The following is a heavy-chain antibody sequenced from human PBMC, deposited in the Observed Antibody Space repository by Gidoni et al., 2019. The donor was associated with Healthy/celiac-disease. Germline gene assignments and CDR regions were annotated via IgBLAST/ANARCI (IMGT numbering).Heavy chain of an antibody. CDR3: ARASDRIAAAGYYYYGMDV. CDR2: IDWDDDK. J-gene: IGHJ6*02. V-gene: IGHV2-70*15. Sequence: QVTLRESGPALVKPTQTLTLTCTFSGFSLSTSGMCVSWIRQPPGKALEWLARIDWDDDKYYSTSLKTRLTISKDTSKNQVVLTMTNMDPVDTATYYCARASDRIAAAGYYYYGMDVWGQGTTVTVSS. D-gene: IGHD6-13*01. CDR1: GFSLSTSGMC.